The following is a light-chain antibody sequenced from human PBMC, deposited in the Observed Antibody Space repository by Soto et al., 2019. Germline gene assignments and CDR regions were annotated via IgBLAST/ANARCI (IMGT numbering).Light chain of an antibody. CDR1: QNINRW. V-gene: IGKV1-5*01. CDR3: QQYNGYFRT. Sequence: DIPMTQSPSTLSASVGDRVTITYRASQNINRWLAWYQQKPGKAPNLLIYDASTLESGVPSRFSGSGSGSEFTLTISSLQPDDFATYYCQQYNGYFRTFGQGTRVEIK. CDR2: DAS. J-gene: IGKJ1*01.